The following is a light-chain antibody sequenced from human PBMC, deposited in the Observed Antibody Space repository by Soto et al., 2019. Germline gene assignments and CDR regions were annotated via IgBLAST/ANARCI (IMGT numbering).Light chain of an antibody. J-gene: IGLJ1*01. Sequence: QSVLTQPPSVSAAPGQKVTISCSGSTSNIGSHYVAWYQQLPGTAPKLLIYENNKRPSGIPDRCSGSKTGTSATLGIAGLQTGDEADYYCGAWDYSLSAGVFGGGTKVTVL. CDR3: GAWDYSLSAGV. V-gene: IGLV1-51*02. CDR2: ENN. CDR1: TSNIGSHY.